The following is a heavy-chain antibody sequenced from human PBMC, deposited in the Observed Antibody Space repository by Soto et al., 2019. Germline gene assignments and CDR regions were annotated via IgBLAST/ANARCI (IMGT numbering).Heavy chain of an antibody. CDR2: INHSGST. D-gene: IGHD3-10*01. CDR3: ASNSSGSPSWFDP. Sequence: SETLSLTCAVYGGSFIGYYWRWILQPPWKGLKWIGEINHSGSTNYNPSLKSRVTISVDTSKNQFSLRLSSVTAADTAVYYCASNSSGSPSWFDPWGQGTLVTVSS. J-gene: IGHJ5*01. V-gene: IGHV4-34*01. CDR1: GGSFIGYY.